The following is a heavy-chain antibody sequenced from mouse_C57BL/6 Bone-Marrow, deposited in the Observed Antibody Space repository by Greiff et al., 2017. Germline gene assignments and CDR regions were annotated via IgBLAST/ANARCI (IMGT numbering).Heavy chain of an antibody. CDR3: SRQVTTVLATKYFDV. Sequence: EVKLVESGGGLVKPGGSLKLSCAASGFTFSSYTMSWVRQTPEQRLQWVAAISGGGGNTYYPDSVKGRFTIARDNDKNILYLQMSSLRSEDTALYYCSRQVTTVLATKYFDVWGTGTTVTVSS. CDR2: ISGGGGNT. D-gene: IGHD1-1*01. CDR1: GFTFSSYT. V-gene: IGHV5-9*01. J-gene: IGHJ1*03.